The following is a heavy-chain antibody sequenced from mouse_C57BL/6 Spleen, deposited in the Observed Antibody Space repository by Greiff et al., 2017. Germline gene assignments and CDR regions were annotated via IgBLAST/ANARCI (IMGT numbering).Heavy chain of an antibody. V-gene: IGHV1-69*01. CDR1: GYTFTSYW. Sequence: VQLQQPGAELVMPGASVKLSCKASGYTFTSYWMHWVKQRPGQGLEWIGEIDPSDSYTNYNQKFKGKSTLTVDKSSSTAYMQLSSLTSEDSAVYYCARGDYYGSRNWGQGTLVTVSA. CDR3: ARGDYYGSRN. J-gene: IGHJ3*01. CDR2: IDPSDSYT. D-gene: IGHD1-1*01.